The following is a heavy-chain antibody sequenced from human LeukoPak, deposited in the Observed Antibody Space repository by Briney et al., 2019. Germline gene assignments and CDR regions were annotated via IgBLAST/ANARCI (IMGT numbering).Heavy chain of an antibody. Sequence: GESLKTSCKGSGYSFTSYWVAWVRQMPGKGLEWMGTIYPGDSDARYSPSFQGQVTISADKSIRTAYLQWSSLKASDTAMYYCARQVGNYDSSGYGPSGYYYYYYMDVWGKGTTVTVSS. V-gene: IGHV5-51*01. CDR2: IYPGDSDA. CDR3: ARQVGNYDSSGYGPSGYYYYYYMDV. D-gene: IGHD3-22*01. J-gene: IGHJ6*03. CDR1: GYSFTSYW.